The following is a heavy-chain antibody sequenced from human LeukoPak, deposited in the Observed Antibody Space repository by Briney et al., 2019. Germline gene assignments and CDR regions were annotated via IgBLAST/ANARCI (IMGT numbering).Heavy chain of an antibody. Sequence: EPGGSLRLSCAASGFTFDDYTMHWVRQAPGKGLEWVSLISWDGGSTYYADSVKGRFTISRDNSKNSLCLQMSSLRTEDTALYYCAKAFSSGGLDFDYWGRGTLVTVSS. J-gene: IGHJ4*02. V-gene: IGHV3-43*01. D-gene: IGHD6-19*01. CDR3: AKAFSSGGLDFDY. CDR1: GFTFDDYT. CDR2: ISWDGGST.